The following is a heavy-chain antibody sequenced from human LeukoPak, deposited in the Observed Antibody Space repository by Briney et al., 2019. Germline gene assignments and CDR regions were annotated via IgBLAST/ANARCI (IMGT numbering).Heavy chain of an antibody. D-gene: IGHD6-19*01. CDR3: ARYSSGWTPTYFDY. J-gene: IGHJ4*02. CDR1: GFTVSSNY. Sequence: GGSLRLSCAASGFTVSSNYMSWVRQAPGKGLEWVSVIYSGGSTYYADSVKGRFTISRDNSKNTLYLQMNSLRAEDTAVYYCARYSSGWTPTYFDYWRQGTLVTVSS. V-gene: IGHV3-53*05. CDR2: IYSGGST.